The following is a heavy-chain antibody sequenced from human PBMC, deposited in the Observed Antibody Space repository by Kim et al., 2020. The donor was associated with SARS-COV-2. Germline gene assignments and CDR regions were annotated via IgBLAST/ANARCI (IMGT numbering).Heavy chain of an antibody. Sequence: GGSLRLSCAASGFTFSSYGMHWVRQAPGKGLEWVAVISYDGSNKYYADSVKGRFTISRDNSKNTLYLQMNSLRAEDTAVYYCAKVGGYYYGVGTPPDYWGQGTLVTVSS. V-gene: IGHV3-30*18. CDR2: ISYDGSNK. CDR3: AKVGGYYYGVGTPPDY. D-gene: IGHD3-10*01. CDR1: GFTFSSYG. J-gene: IGHJ4*02.